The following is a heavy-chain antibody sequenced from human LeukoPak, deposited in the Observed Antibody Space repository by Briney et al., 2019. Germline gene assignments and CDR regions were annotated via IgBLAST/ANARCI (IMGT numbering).Heavy chain of an antibody. CDR3: AKSPGHYYDTSGHYDY. V-gene: IGHV3-23*01. J-gene: IGHJ4*02. Sequence: PGGSLRLSCAASGFTFSSYALSWVRQAPGKGLEWVSAVNGGGGGTFYADSVKGRFTISRGNAKNTLYLQMNSLRAEDTAVYYCAKSPGHYYDTSGHYDYWGQGTLVTVSS. CDR2: VNGGGGGT. D-gene: IGHD3-22*01. CDR1: GFTFSSYA.